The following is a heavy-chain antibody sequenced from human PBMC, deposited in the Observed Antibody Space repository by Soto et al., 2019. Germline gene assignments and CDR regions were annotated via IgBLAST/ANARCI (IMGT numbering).Heavy chain of an antibody. J-gene: IGHJ4*02. CDR1: GESISSSSYY. Sequence: SETLSLTCIVSGESISSSSYYWGWIRQPPGKGLEWIGGIYYSGRTYYNPSFKSRVTISIDTSKNQFSLKLSSVTATDTAVYYCDRQQKTVVTQDYFDHWGQGALVTVYS. V-gene: IGHV4-39*01. D-gene: IGHD2-21*02. CDR3: DRQQKTVVTQDYFDH. CDR2: IYYSGRT.